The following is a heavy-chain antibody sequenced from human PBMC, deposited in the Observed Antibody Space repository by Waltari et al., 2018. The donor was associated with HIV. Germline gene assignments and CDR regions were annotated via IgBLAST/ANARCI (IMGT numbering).Heavy chain of an antibody. CDR2: IYYSGRT. J-gene: IGHJ4*02. D-gene: IGHD1-26*01. CDR3: ASLPGYSNY. CDR1: GGSISSYY. Sequence: QVQLQESGPGLVKPSETLSLTCTVSGGSISSYYWSWIRQPPGKGLEWIGYIYYSGRTNHNPSLKSRVTISVDTSKNQFSLKLSSVTAADTAVYYCASLPGYSNYWGQGTLVTVSS. V-gene: IGHV4-59*01.